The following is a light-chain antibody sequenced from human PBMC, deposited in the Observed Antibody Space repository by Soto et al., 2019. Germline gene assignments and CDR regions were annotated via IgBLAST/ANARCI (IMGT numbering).Light chain of an antibody. CDR2: EVS. V-gene: IGLV2-8*01. J-gene: IGLJ3*02. CDR3: SSYAGSNYLV. CDR1: SSDVGGYNY. Sequence: QSALTQPPSASGSPGQSVTISCTGTSSDVGGYNYVSWYQQHPGKAPKLMIYEVSKRPSGVPDRFSGSKSGNTASLTVSGLQAEYEADYSCSSYAGSNYLVFGGGTKVTVL.